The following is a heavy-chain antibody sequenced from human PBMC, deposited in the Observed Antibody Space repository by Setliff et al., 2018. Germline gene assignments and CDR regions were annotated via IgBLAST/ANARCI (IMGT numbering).Heavy chain of an antibody. CDR2: IYPGDSDT. Sequence: PGESLKISCKASGYIFTNYWIGWVRQMPGKGLEWMGVIYPGDSDTRYSPSFQGQVTISADKSINIAYLQWSSLKASDTAMYYCARQGSSSSPIDYGGQGTLVTVSS. D-gene: IGHD6-6*01. J-gene: IGHJ4*02. V-gene: IGHV5-51*01. CDR1: GYIFTNYW. CDR3: ARQGSSSSPIDY.